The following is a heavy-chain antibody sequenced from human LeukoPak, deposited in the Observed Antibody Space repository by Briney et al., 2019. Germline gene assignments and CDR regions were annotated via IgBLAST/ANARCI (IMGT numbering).Heavy chain of an antibody. CDR3: ARGDPQTTVPEGMDV. J-gene: IGHJ6*02. V-gene: IGHV4-59*01. CDR2: ILYTGNT. CDR1: GGSISTYY. Sequence: SETLSLTCTVSGGSISTYYWSWIRQPPGKRLEWIGYILYTGNTNYNPSLKSRVTMSVDTSKNQFSLKLSSVTAADTAVYYCARGDPQTTVPEGMDVWGPGTTVTVSS. D-gene: IGHD4-17*01.